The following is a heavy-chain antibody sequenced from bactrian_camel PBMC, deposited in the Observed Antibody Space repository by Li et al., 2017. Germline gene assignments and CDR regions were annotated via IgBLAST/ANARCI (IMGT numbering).Heavy chain of an antibody. Sequence: VESGGGLVQPGGSLRLPCAASGFTLSDYAMSWVRQAPGKGLEWVSGIFSDGSKAFYADSVKGRFTISRDNAKNMLYLQMNSLKSEDTALYYCATEGSVVTTLLPALGYWGQGTQVTVS. CDR1: GFTLSDYA. V-gene: IGHV3-2*01. J-gene: IGHJ6*01. CDR3: ATEGSVVTTLLPALGY. D-gene: IGHD2*01. CDR2: IFSDGSKA.